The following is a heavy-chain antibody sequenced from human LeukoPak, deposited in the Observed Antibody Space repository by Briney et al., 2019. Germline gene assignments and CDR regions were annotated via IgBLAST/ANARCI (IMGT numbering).Heavy chain of an antibody. D-gene: IGHD2-2*02. V-gene: IGHV3-7*01. CDR3: ARDAWDIVVVPAAIGGGFDY. CDR2: IKQDGTEK. CDR1: GFTFSSYW. Sequence: GGSLRLSCAASGFTFSSYWMSWVRQAPGKGLEWVANIKQDGTEKFYVDSVKGRFTISRDNTKNSLYLQMNSPRAEDTAVYYCARDAWDIVVVPAAIGGGFDYWGQGNLVTVSS. J-gene: IGHJ4*02.